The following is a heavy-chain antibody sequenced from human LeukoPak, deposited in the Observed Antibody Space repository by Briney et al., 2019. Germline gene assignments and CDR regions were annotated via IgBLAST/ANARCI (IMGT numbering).Heavy chain of an antibody. J-gene: IGHJ4*02. Sequence: PGGSLRLSCAASGLTFSSYAMSWVRQAPGKGLEWVSAISGSGSSTYYADSVKGRFTISRDKSKNTLYLQMNSLRAEDTAIYYCAKDLSLYCGGDCYRNEFYFDYWGLGTLVTVSS. CDR3: AKDLSLYCGGDCYRNEFYFDY. D-gene: IGHD2-21*02. CDR1: GLTFSSYA. V-gene: IGHV3-23*01. CDR2: ISGSGSST.